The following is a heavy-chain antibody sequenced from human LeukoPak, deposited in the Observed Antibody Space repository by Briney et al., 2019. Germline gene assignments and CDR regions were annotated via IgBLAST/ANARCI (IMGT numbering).Heavy chain of an antibody. D-gene: IGHD6-19*01. CDR2: IKQDGSEK. CDR1: GFTFSSYE. V-gene: IGHV3-7*01. Sequence: GGSLRLSCTASGFTFSSYEMNWVRQAPGKGLEWVANIKQDGSEKYYVDSVKGRFTISRDNAKNSLYLQMNSLRAEDTAVYYCARSDSSGWYLFYYYYMDVWGKGTTVTVSS. CDR3: ARSDSSGWYLFYYYYMDV. J-gene: IGHJ6*03.